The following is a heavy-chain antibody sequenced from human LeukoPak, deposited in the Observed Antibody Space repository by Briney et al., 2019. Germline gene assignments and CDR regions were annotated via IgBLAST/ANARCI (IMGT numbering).Heavy chain of an antibody. CDR3: AKGALYDSSGYSPPNWFDP. D-gene: IGHD3-22*01. J-gene: IGHJ5*02. Sequence: GGSLRLSCAASGFTFSSYGMSWVSQAPGKGLEWVSAISGSGGSTYYADSVKGRFTISRDNSKNTLYLQMNSLRAEDTAVYYCAKGALYDSSGYSPPNWFDPWGQGTLVTVSS. CDR1: GFTFSSYG. V-gene: IGHV3-23*01. CDR2: ISGSGGST.